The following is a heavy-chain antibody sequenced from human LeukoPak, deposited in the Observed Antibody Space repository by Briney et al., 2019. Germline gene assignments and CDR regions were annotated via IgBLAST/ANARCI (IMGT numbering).Heavy chain of an antibody. V-gene: IGHV4-34*01. CDR1: GGSFSGYY. D-gene: IGHD6-13*01. Sequence: SETLSLTCAVYGGSFSGYYWSWIRQPPGKGLEWIGEINHSGSTNYNPSLKSRVTISVDTSKNQFSLKLSSVTAADTAVYYRARVTGYSSSWQTIDYWGQGTLVTVSS. J-gene: IGHJ4*02. CDR3: ARVTGYSSSWQTIDY. CDR2: INHSGST.